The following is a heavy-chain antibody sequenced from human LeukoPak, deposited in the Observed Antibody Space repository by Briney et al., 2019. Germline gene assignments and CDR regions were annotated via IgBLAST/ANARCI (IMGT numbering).Heavy chain of an antibody. CDR2: IWCDGTNK. Sequence: GGSLRLSCSASGFTFSSYGMHWVRQAPGKGLEWVAVIWCDGTNKYYTDSVKGRFTISRDNSKNTLYLQMNSLRVEDTAVYYCARDSYCGVSLLGYWGQGTPVTVSS. CDR1: GFTFSSYG. J-gene: IGHJ4*02. D-gene: IGHD4-17*01. V-gene: IGHV3-33*01. CDR3: ARDSYCGVSLLGY.